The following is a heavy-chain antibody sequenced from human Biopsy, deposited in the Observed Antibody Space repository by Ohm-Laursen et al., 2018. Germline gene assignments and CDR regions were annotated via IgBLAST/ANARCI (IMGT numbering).Heavy chain of an antibody. CDR2: ISSGGTTI. CDR1: GFPFSDYY. Sequence: SLRLSCSASGFPFSDYYMRWIRQAPGKRLEWVSYISSGGTTIYYADSVKGRFTSSRDNARNSLYLQMDSLRVEDTAVYYCVRLLRPKGELDYWGQGTLVTVSS. V-gene: IGHV3-11*04. CDR3: VRLLRPKGELDY. D-gene: IGHD6-25*01. J-gene: IGHJ4*02.